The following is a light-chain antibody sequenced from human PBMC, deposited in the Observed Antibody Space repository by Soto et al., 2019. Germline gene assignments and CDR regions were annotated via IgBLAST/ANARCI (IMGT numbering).Light chain of an antibody. V-gene: IGKV3-15*01. Sequence: EFVLTQSPGTLSLSPGEIATLSFSASQTVRNNYLAWYQQKPGQAPRLLIYGASTRATGIPLRFSGSGSGTEFTLTISSLQSEDFAVYYCQQYNNWPPVTFGGGTKVGIK. CDR1: QTVRNN. CDR2: GAS. J-gene: IGKJ4*01. CDR3: QQYNNWPPVT.